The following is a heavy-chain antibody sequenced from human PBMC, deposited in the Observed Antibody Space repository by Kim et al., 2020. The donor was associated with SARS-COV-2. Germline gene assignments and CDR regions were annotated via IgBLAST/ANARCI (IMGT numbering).Heavy chain of an antibody. J-gene: IGHJ4*02. Sequence: SETLSLTCIVSGGSINSYSWNWIRQAPGKGLEWLGYVYYSGSTIYNPSLKSRVTISVDTSKNQFSLKVTSVTAADTAVYYCASASGVRGFGSWGQGTLVTVAS. V-gene: IGHV4-59*13. D-gene: IGHD3-10*01. CDR1: GGSINSYS. CDR2: VYYSGST. CDR3: ASASGVRGFGS.